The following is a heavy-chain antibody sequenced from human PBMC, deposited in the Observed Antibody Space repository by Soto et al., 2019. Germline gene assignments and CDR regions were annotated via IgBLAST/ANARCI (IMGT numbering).Heavy chain of an antibody. Sequence: PGESLKISCKGSGYSFTSYWIGWVRQMPGKGLEWMGIIYPGDPDTRYSPSFQGQVTISADKSISTAYLQWSSLKASDTAMYYCARKRTYYYDSSDAFDIWGQGTMVTVSS. CDR2: IYPGDPDT. D-gene: IGHD3-22*01. J-gene: IGHJ3*02. V-gene: IGHV5-51*01. CDR3: ARKRTYYYDSSDAFDI. CDR1: GYSFTSYW.